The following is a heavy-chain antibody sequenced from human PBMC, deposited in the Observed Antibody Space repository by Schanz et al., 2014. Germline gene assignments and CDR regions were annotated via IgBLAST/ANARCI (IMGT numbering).Heavy chain of an antibody. CDR2: ISGSGGST. J-gene: IGHJ4*02. V-gene: IGHV3-23*01. D-gene: IGHD3-9*01. Sequence: EVQLLESGGGLVQPGGSLRLSCAASGFTFTNYAMTWVRQAPGKGLEWVSGISGSGGSTYDADSVKGRFPISRDNSKNTLYLQMNSLRAEDTAVYYCAKDHAGSDILTALGNWGQGTLVTVSS. CDR1: GFTFTNYA. CDR3: AKDHAGSDILTALGN.